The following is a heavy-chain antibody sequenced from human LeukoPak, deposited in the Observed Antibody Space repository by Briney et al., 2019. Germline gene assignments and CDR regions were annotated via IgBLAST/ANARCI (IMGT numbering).Heavy chain of an antibody. Sequence: SETLSLTCTVSGVSISSYYWSWIRQPAGKGLEWIGRIYTSGSTNYNPSLKSRVTMSVDTSKNQFSLKLSSVTAADTDVYYCARDPWAYYYGSGHCYYGMDVWGQGTTVTVSS. CDR1: GVSISSYY. CDR2: IYTSGST. D-gene: IGHD3-10*01. V-gene: IGHV4-4*07. CDR3: ARDPWAYYYGSGHCYYGMDV. J-gene: IGHJ6*02.